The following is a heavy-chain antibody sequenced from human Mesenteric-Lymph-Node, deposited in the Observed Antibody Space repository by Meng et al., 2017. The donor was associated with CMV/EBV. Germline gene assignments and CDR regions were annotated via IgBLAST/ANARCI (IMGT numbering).Heavy chain of an antibody. CDR1: GFTFSSYA. CDR2: IYSGGSST. Sequence: CAASGFTFSSYAMSWVRQAPGKGLEWVSVIYSGGSSTYYADSVKGRFTISRDNSKNTLYLQMNSLRAEDTAVYYCAKVRPGQSAFDIWGQGTMVTVSS. J-gene: IGHJ3*02. CDR3: AKVRPGQSAFDI. V-gene: IGHV3-23*03.